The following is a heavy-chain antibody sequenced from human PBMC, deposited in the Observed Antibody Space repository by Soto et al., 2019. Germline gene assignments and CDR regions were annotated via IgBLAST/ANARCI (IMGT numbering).Heavy chain of an antibody. CDR1: SSSVSSYY. CDR3: AGGGMTTVPY. D-gene: IGHD4-17*01. V-gene: IGHV4-59*02. J-gene: IGHJ4*02. Sequence: QVQLQESGPGLVKPSETLSLTCTVSSSSVSSYYWNWIRQSPGKGLEWIGYIYYSGYTNYNPSLKSRITISVDTSKNQFSLKLSSVPPADTAVYYCAGGGMTTVPYWGQGTLVTVSS. CDR2: IYYSGYT.